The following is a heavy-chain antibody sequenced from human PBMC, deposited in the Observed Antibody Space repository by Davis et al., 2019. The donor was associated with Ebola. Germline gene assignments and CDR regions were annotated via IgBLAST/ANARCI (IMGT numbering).Heavy chain of an antibody. CDR3: ARHVTTMILGWYYFDY. Sequence: SETLSLTCAVYGGSFSGYYWSWIRQPPGKGLEWIGYIYYSGSTNYNPSLKSRVTISVDTSKNQFSLKLSSVTAADTAVYYCARHVTTMILGWYYFDYWGQGTLVTVSS. J-gene: IGHJ4*02. D-gene: IGHD3-22*01. CDR2: IYYSGST. V-gene: IGHV4-59*08. CDR1: GGSFSGYY.